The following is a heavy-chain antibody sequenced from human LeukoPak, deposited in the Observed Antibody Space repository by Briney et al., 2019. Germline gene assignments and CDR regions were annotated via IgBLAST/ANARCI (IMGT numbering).Heavy chain of an antibody. CDR2: IIPIFGTA. CDR1: GGTFSSYA. Sequence: ASVKVSCKASGGTFSSYAISWVRQAPGQGLEWMGGIIPIFGTANYAQKFQGRVTITADESTSTAYMELSSLRSEDTAVYYCARALFPVWNYEDYYYYYMDVWGKETTVTVSS. V-gene: IGHV1-69*01. CDR3: ARALFPVWNYEDYYYYYMDV. D-gene: IGHD1-7*01. J-gene: IGHJ6*03.